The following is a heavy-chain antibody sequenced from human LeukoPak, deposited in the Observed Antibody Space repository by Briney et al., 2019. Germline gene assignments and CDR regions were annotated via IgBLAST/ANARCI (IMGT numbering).Heavy chain of an antibody. D-gene: IGHD3-16*01. V-gene: IGHV3-21*01. CDR3: AILRTNSDY. CDR2: ISSSSSYI. CDR1: GFTFSSYS. Sequence: GGSLRLSCAASGFTFSSYSMNWVRQAPGKGLEWVSSISSSSSYIHYADSVKGRFTISRDNAENSLYLQMNSLRAEDAAVYYCAILRTNSDYWGQGTLVTVSS. J-gene: IGHJ4*02.